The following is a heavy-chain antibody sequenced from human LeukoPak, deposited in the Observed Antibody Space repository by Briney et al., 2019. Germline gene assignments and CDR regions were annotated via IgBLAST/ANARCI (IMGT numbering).Heavy chain of an antibody. D-gene: IGHD1-26*01. V-gene: IGHV3-23*01. J-gene: IGHJ4*02. Sequence: PGGSLRLSCAASGFTFSSYGMSWVRQAPGKGLEWVSSVSNSGSSTYYADSVKGRFIISRDNSKNTLYLEMNSLRAEDTAVYYCAKGIVGATRFDYWGQGTLVTVSS. CDR2: VSNSGSST. CDR3: AKGIVGATRFDY. CDR1: GFTFSSYG.